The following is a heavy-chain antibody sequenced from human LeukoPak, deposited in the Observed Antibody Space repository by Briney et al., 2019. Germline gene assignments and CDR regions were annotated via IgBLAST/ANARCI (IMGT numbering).Heavy chain of an antibody. CDR3: ARDSGTTGEVKFDP. J-gene: IGHJ5*02. V-gene: IGHV4-59*01. Sequence: SETLSLTCSVSGDSLCIYKWSWIRQPPGKGLEWIAHISSSGSAIYNPSLMSRVSMAVDTSKNQFSLRLISVTAADTAVYYCARDSGTTGEVKFDPWGQGILVTVSS. CDR1: GDSLCIYK. CDR2: ISSSGSA. D-gene: IGHD3-10*01.